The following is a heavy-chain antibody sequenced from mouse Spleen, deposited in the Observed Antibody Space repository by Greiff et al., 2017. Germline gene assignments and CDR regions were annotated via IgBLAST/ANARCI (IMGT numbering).Heavy chain of an antibody. J-gene: IGHJ4*01. CDR3: ARRLSYYSYDVMGYAMDY. Sequence: EVKLVESGGGLVKPGGSLKLSCAASGFTFSSYTMSWVRQTPAKRLEWVATISSGGGNTYYPDSVKGRFTISRDNARNTLYLQMSSLRSEDTAMYYCARRLSYYSYDVMGYAMDYWGQGTSVTVSS. CDR1: GFTFSSYT. CDR2: ISSGGGNT. V-gene: IGHV5-9*04. D-gene: IGHD2-12*01.